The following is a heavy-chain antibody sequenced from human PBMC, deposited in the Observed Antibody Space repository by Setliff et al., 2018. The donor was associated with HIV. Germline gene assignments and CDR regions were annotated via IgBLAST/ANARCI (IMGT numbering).Heavy chain of an antibody. CDR2: IIPILGIA. CDR3: ARAGGGATDQAFDI. J-gene: IGHJ3*02. V-gene: IGHV1-69*02. Sequence: SVKVSCKASGGTFSSYTISWVRQAPGQGLEWMGRIIPILGIANYAQKFQGRVTITADKSTSTAYMELSSLRSDDSAVYYCARAGGGATDQAFDIWGQGTMVTVSS. CDR1: GGTFSSYT. D-gene: IGHD2-2*01.